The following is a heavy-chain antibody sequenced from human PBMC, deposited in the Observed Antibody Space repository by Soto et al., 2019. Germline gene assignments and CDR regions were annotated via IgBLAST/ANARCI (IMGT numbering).Heavy chain of an antibody. V-gene: IGHV4-39*01. Sequence: SETLSLTCTVSGGSISSSSYYWGWIRQPPGKGLEWIGSIYYSGSTYYNPSLKSRVTISVDTSKNQFSLKLSSVTAADTAVYYCARHGISIRNIVVVVAADPYNWFDPWGQGTLVTVSS. CDR1: GGSISSSSYY. D-gene: IGHD2-15*01. CDR2: IYYSGST. CDR3: ARHGISIRNIVVVVAADPYNWFDP. J-gene: IGHJ5*02.